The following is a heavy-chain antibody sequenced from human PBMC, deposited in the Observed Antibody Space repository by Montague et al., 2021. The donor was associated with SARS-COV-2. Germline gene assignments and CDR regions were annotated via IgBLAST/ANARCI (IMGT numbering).Heavy chain of an antibody. Sequence: SETLSLTCTVSGGSISSYYWSWIRQPPGKGLEWIGYIYYSGSTNYNPSLKSRVTISVDTSKNQFSLKLSSVTAADTAVYYCARHGVLWLGVAENWFDPWGQGTLVTVSS. J-gene: IGHJ5*02. V-gene: IGHV4-59*08. CDR2: IYYSGST. CDR3: ARHGVLWLGVAENWFDP. CDR1: GGSISSYY. D-gene: IGHD3-10*01.